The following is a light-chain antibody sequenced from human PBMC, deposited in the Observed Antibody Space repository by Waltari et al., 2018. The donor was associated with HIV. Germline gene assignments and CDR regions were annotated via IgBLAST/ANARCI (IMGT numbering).Light chain of an antibody. Sequence: QSALTQPPSASGSPGQSVTISCTGTSSDVGGYTYVSCYQQHPGKAPKLMIYEVSKRPSGVPDRCSGSKSGNTASLTVSGLQAEDEADYYCSSYAGSNNFGVFGGGTKLTVL. CDR2: EVS. CDR3: SSYAGSNNFGV. V-gene: IGLV2-8*01. CDR1: SSDVGGYTY. J-gene: IGLJ2*01.